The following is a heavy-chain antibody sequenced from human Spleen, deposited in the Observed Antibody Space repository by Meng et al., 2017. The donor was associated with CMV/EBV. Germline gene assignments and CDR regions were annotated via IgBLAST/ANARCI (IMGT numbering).Heavy chain of an antibody. V-gene: IGHV3-48*03. CDR2: ISSSGSTI. D-gene: IGHD3-3*01. J-gene: IGHJ4*02. Sequence: GESLKISCAASGFTFSSYEMNWVRQAPGKGLEWVSYISSSGSTIYYADSVKGRFTISRDNAKNSLYLQMNSLRAEDTAVYYCARVRYYDFWSGHQAGAFDYWGQGTLVTVSS. CDR1: GFTFSSYE. CDR3: ARVRYYDFWSGHQAGAFDY.